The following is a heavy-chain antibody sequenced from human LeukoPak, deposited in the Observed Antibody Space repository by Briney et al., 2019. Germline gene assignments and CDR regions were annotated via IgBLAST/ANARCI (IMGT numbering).Heavy chain of an antibody. CDR1: GYAFSSYT. D-gene: IGHD4-17*01. CDR2: IMPLFGTA. CDR3: ARDVHGDYGSGWFDP. Sequence: GASVKVSCTASGYAFSSYTISWVRQAPGQGLEWLGGIMPLFGTAGYAQKFQGRVTITKDESTRTVYLELTSLTSDDTAAYYCARDVHGDYGSGWFDPWGQGTLVSVSS. V-gene: IGHV1-69*05. J-gene: IGHJ5*02.